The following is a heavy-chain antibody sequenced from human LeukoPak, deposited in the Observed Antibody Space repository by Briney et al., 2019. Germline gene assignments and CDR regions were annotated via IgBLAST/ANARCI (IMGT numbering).Heavy chain of an antibody. CDR1: GFTFSSYG. CDR3: ARRGIGNYYFDY. Sequence: GGSLRLSCAASGFTFSSYGMHWVRQAPGKGLEWVAVIWYDGSNKYYADSVKGRFTISRDNSKNTLYLQMNSLRAEDTAVYYCARRGIGNYYFDYWGQGTLVTVSS. V-gene: IGHV3-33*01. J-gene: IGHJ4*02. CDR2: IWYDGSNK. D-gene: IGHD1-7*01.